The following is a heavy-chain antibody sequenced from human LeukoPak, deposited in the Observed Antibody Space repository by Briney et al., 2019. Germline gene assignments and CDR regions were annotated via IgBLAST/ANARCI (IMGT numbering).Heavy chain of an antibody. V-gene: IGHV4-39*02. J-gene: IGHJ4*02. D-gene: IGHD4-11*01. CDR2: IYSGGET. CDR3: VRDYSNFVQGD. Sequence: SETQSLTCSVSGDSISSSSSYWGWIRQSPGKGLEWIGSIYSGGETHYNPSLNSRVTIFLDTSKNRFSLNLISVTATDTAVYYCVRDYSNFVQGDWGQGTLVTVSS. CDR1: GDSISSSSSY.